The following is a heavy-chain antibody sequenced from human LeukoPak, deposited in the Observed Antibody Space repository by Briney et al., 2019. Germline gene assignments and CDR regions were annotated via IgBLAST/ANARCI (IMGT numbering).Heavy chain of an antibody. J-gene: IGHJ4*02. CDR2: IRSKAYGGTT. V-gene: IGHV3-49*03. CDR3: TRDWYGYYYDSSGYSDY. CDR1: GFTFGDYA. D-gene: IGHD3-22*01. Sequence: GRSLRLSCTASGFTFGDYAMSWFRQAPGKGLEWVGFIRSKAYGGTTEYAASVKGRFTISRDDSKSIAYLQMNSLKTEDTAVYYCTRDWYGYYYDSSGYSDYWGQGTLVTVSS.